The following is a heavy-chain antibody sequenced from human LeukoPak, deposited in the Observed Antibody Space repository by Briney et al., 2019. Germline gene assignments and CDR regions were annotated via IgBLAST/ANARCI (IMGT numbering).Heavy chain of an antibody. J-gene: IGHJ4*02. CDR3: ARRGRGGFDY. D-gene: IGHD2-15*01. CDR1: GYTFTIYD. CDR2: MNPNSGNT. V-gene: IGHV1-8*01. Sequence: ASVKVSCKASGYTFTIYDIYWVRQASGQALEWMGWMNPNSGNTGYAQKFQGRVTMTRNTSISTAYMELSSLRSEDTAVYYCARRGRGGFDYWGQRTLVTVSS.